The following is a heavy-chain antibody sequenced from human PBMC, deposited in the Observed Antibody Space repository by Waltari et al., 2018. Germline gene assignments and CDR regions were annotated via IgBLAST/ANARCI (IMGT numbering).Heavy chain of an antibody. Sequence: QVYLVQPGPELKKPGASVQVSCKAFGYTLTKYSMHWERQAPGQGLEWMGGIHGGNGNTKYSKKFQDRLSISQDTSATTVYMELSSLTSEDTAVYYCAKTQYDFWSAYFDYWGQGTLVTVSS. CDR1: GYTLTKYS. CDR3: AKTQYDFWSAYFDY. J-gene: IGHJ4*02. CDR2: IHGGNGNT. D-gene: IGHD3-3*01. V-gene: IGHV1-3*01.